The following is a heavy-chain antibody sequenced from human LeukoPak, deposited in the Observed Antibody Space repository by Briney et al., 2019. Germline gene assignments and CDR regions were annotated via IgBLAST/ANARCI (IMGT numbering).Heavy chain of an antibody. J-gene: IGHJ2*01. D-gene: IGHD1-26*01. V-gene: IGHV5-51*01. Sequence: GESLKISCKGSGYSFVSYWIAWVRQTPGKGLEWMGIIHPGDSDTRYSPSFQGQVTFSADKSINTAYLQWSSLRASDTAMYFCAKLGSFPSTYWYFDLWGRGTLVTVSS. CDR2: IHPGDSDT. CDR1: GYSFVSYW. CDR3: AKLGSFPSTYWYFDL.